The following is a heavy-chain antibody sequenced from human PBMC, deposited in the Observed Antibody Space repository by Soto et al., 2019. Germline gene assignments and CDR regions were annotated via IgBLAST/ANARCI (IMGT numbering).Heavy chain of an antibody. CDR2: ISYDGNNQ. CDR3: ARGDREDISVVVGDRPGEYGVDV. CDR1: GFTFRSYA. D-gene: IGHD2-15*01. V-gene: IGHV3-30-3*01. Sequence: QVQLVESGGGVVQPGRSLRLSCAASGFTFRSYAMHWVRQAPGKGLECVAVISYDGNNQFYRDYLKGRFTISRDNSKDTLYLQINSLRYDDTAVYYCARGDREDISVVVGDRPGEYGVDVWGQGTTVTVSS. J-gene: IGHJ6*02.